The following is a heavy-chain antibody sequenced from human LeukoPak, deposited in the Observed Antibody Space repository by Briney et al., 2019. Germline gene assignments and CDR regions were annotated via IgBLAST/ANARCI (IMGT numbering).Heavy chain of an antibody. CDR3: ARVAALEGFDP. CDR1: GGTFSSYA. CDR2: IIPIFGTA. Sequence: GASVKVSCKASGGTFSSYAISWWRQAPGQGLEWMGGIIPIFGTANYAQKFQGRVTITTDESTSTAYMELSRMRSEDTAVYYCARVAALEGFDPWGQGTLVTVSS. V-gene: IGHV1-69*05. J-gene: IGHJ5*02. D-gene: IGHD3-3*01.